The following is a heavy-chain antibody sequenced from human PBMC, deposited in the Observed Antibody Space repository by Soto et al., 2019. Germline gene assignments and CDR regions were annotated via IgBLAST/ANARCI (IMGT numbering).Heavy chain of an antibody. D-gene: IGHD6-13*01. CDR2: IIPIFGTA. Sequence: GASVKVSCKASGGTFSSYAISWVRQAPGQGLEWIGGIIPIFGTANYAQKFQGRVTITADESTSTAYMELSSLRSEDAAVYYCARGRIGIAAARYGMDVWGQGTTVTVSS. CDR3: ARGRIGIAAARYGMDV. J-gene: IGHJ6*02. CDR1: GGTFSSYA. V-gene: IGHV1-69*13.